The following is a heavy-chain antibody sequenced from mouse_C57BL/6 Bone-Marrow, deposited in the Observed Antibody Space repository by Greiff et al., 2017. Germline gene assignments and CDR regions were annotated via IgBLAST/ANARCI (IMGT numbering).Heavy chain of an antibody. CDR1: GYTFTSYW. CDR3: ARALYYGSTDYAMDY. V-gene: IGHV1-50*01. CDR2: IDPSYSYT. Sequence: QVQLQQSGAELVKPGASVKLSCKASGYTFTSYWMQWVKQRPGQGLEWIGEIDPSYSYTNYNQKFKGKATLTVDTSSSTAYMQLSSLTSEDSAVYYCARALYYGSTDYAMDYWGQGTSVTVSS. D-gene: IGHD1-1*01. J-gene: IGHJ4*01.